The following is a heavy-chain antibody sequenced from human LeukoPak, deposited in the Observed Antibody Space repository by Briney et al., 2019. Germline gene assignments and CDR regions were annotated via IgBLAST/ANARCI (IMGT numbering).Heavy chain of an antibody. J-gene: IGHJ4*02. CDR2: IKSNPAGGTT. CDR1: GFTFSDAW. CDR3: ATEYYGSFNY. V-gene: IGHV3-15*01. D-gene: IGHD1-26*01. Sequence: GGSLRLSCAGSGFTFSDAWMSWVRQAPGKGLEWVGRIKSNPAGGTTDYAAPVKGRFTISRDDSKNTLYLQMNSLITEYTAVYFCATEYYGSFNYWGQGTLVTVSS.